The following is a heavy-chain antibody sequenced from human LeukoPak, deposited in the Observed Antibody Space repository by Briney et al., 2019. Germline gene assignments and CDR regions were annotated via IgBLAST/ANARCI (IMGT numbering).Heavy chain of an antibody. CDR1: GFTFSSYW. J-gene: IGHJ4*02. D-gene: IGHD1-26*01. CDR3: ARDGSIVGATHVDY. V-gene: IGHV3-7*03. Sequence: PGGSLRLSCAASGFTFSSYWMSWVRQAPGKGLEWVANIKRDGSEKYYVDSVKGRFTISRDNAKNSLYLQMDSLRAEDTAVYYCARDGSIVGATHVDYWGQGTLVTVSS. CDR2: IKRDGSEK.